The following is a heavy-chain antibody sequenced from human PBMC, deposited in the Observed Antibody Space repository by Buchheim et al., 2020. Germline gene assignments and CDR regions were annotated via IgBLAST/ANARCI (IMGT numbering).Heavy chain of an antibody. D-gene: IGHD4-17*01. J-gene: IGHJ4*02. CDR2: TSSDGNNE. Sequence: QVQLVESGGGAVQPGRSLRLSCAASGLTFSDYAMHWVRQAPGKGLEWVAATSSDGNNEYYADSVKGQFTISRDNSKDTLYLPMNGLRTEDTAVYYCASDHGAPDAVDYWGQGIL. CDR1: GLTFSDYA. CDR3: ASDHGAPDAVDY. V-gene: IGHV3-30*04.